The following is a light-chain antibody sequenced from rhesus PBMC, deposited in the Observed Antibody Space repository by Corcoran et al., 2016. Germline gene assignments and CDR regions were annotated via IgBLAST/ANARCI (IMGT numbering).Light chain of an antibody. CDR2: KAS. V-gene: IGKV1-25*01. CDR1: QGISSY. Sequence: DIQMTQSPSSLSASVGDTVTITCRASQGISSYLAWYQPKPGNAPKLLLYKASTLQSGVPSRFSGSGSGTDFTLTISSLQPEEFATYYCQQHNSYPLTFGGGTKVEIK. J-gene: IGKJ4*01. CDR3: QQHNSYPLT.